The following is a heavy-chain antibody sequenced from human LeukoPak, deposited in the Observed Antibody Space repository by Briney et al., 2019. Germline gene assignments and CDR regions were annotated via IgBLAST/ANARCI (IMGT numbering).Heavy chain of an antibody. CDR2: IGWNSGSI. J-gene: IGHJ4*02. Sequence: GRSLRLSCAASGFTFDDYAMHWVRQAPGKGLEWVSGIGWNSGSIGYADSVKGRFTISRDNAKNSLYLQMNSLRAEDTALYYCANTQSGYWGQGTLVTVSS. CDR1: GFTFDDYA. V-gene: IGHV3-9*01. CDR3: ANTQSGY.